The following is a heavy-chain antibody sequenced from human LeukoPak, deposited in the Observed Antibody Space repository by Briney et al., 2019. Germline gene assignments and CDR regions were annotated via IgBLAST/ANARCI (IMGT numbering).Heavy chain of an antibody. J-gene: IGHJ6*02. CDR3: AKEETWGPYYYYGMDV. CDR2: IRYDGSNK. CDR1: GFTFSSYG. Sequence: GGSLRLSCAASGFTFSSYGMHWVRQAPGKGLEWVAFIRYDGSNKYYADSVKGRFTISRDNSKNTLYLQMNSLRAEDTAVYYCAKEETWGPYYYYGMDVWGQGTTVTVSS. V-gene: IGHV3-30*02. D-gene: IGHD7-27*01.